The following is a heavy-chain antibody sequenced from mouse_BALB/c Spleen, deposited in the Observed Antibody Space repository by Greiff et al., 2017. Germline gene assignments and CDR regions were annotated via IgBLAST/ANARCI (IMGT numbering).Heavy chain of an antibody. CDR1: GYSITSGYY. CDR2: ISYDGSN. D-gene: IGHD3-2*01. V-gene: IGHV3-6*02. Sequence: EVKLMESGPGLVKPSQSLSLTCSVTGYSITSGYYWNWIRQFPGNKLEWMGYISYDGSNNYNPSLKNRISITRDTSKNQFFLKLNSVTTEDTATYYCARGTARARDFDYWGQGTTLTVSS. J-gene: IGHJ2*01. CDR3: ARGTARARDFDY.